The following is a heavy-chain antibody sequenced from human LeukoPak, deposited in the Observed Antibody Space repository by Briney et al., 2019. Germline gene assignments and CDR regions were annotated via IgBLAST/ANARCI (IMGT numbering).Heavy chain of an antibody. Sequence: GGSLRLSCAASGFTFSSYAMHWVRQAPGKGLEWVAVISYDGSNKYYADSVKGRFTISRDNSKNALYLQMNSLRAEDTAVYYCARDGGLGSYGYVGYWGQGTLVTVSS. CDR1: GFTFSSYA. D-gene: IGHD5-18*01. CDR2: ISYDGSNK. J-gene: IGHJ4*02. CDR3: ARDGGLGSYGYVGY. V-gene: IGHV3-30-3*01.